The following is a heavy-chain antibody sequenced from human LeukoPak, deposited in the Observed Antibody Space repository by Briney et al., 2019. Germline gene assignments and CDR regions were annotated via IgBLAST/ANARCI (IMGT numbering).Heavy chain of an antibody. CDR2: IIPIFGTA. CDR3: ARAADYYDSSGYYFDY. D-gene: IGHD3-22*01. Sequence: ASVKVSCKASGYTFTSYGISWVRQAPGQGLEWMGGIIPIFGTANYAQKFQGRVTITADESTSTAYMELSSLRSEDTAVYYCARAADYYDSSGYYFDYWGQGTLVTVSS. CDR1: GYTFTSYG. V-gene: IGHV1-69*13. J-gene: IGHJ4*02.